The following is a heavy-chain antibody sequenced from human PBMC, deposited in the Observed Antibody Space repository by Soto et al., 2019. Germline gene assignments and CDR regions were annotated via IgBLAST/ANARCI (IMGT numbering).Heavy chain of an antibody. CDR1: GFTFTSYA. D-gene: IGHD2-2*01. CDR2: ISGTGSST. J-gene: IGHJ6*02. CDR3: AKDDYCSSTSCSYGMDV. V-gene: IGHV3-23*01. Sequence: GGSLRLSCAASGFTFTSYAMAWVRQAPWKGLEWVSHISGTGSSTYYADSVKGRFTISRDNSKNTLYLQMNSLRAEDTAVYYCAKDDYCSSTSCSYGMDVWGQGTTVTVSS.